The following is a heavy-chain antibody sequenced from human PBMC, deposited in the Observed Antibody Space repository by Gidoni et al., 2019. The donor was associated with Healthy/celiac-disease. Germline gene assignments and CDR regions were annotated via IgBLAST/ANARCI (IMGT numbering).Heavy chain of an antibody. D-gene: IGHD2-15*01. J-gene: IGHJ4*02. CDR1: GGTVSSYA. V-gene: IGHV1-69*01. CDR3: ASGYCSGGSCYSYFDY. Sequence: QVQLVQSGAEVKKPGASVKVSCKASGGTVSSYAISWVRQAPGQGLEWMVGIIPIFGTANYAQKFQGRVTITADESTSTAYMELSSLRSEDTAVYYCASGYCSGGSCYSYFDYWGQGTLVTVSS. CDR2: IIPIFGTA.